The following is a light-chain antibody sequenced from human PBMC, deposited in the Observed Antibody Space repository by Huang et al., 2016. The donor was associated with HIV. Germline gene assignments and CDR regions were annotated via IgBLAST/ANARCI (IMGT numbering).Light chain of an antibody. V-gene: IGKV3-15*01. Sequence: EIVMTQSPATLSVSPGESATLSCRASQSVSSNLAWSQQKPGQAPRLLIDGASTRATVIPARCSGSGSGTEFTLTISSLQSEDFAVYYCQQYNNWPPWTFGQGTKVEVK. J-gene: IGKJ1*01. CDR1: QSVSSN. CDR3: QQYNNWPPWT. CDR2: GAS.